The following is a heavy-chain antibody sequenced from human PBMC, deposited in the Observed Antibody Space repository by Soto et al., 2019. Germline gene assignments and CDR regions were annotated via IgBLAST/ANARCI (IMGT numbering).Heavy chain of an antibody. D-gene: IGHD3-10*01. J-gene: IGHJ4*02. CDR1: GGSISSYY. CDR3: ARAYSGQVFDY. CDR2: IYYSGST. V-gene: IGHV4-59*01. Sequence: SETLSLTCTVSGGSISSYYWSWIRQPPGKGLEWIGYIYYSGSTNYNPSLKSRVTISVDTSKNQFSLKLSSVTAADTAVYYCARAYSGQVFDYWGQGTLVTVSS.